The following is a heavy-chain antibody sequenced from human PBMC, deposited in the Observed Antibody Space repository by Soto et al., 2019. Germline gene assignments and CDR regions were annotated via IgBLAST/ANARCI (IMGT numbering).Heavy chain of an antibody. CDR2: ISSSSSYI. CDR1: GFTFSSYS. J-gene: IGHJ3*02. D-gene: IGHD4-17*01. Sequence: EVQLVESGGGLVKPGGSLRLSCAASGFTFSSYSMNWVRQAPGKGLEWVSSISSSSSYIYYADSVKGRFTISRDNAKYSLYLQMNSLRAEDTAVYYCARASGPNGDYRQIDAFDIWGQWTMVTVSS. CDR3: ARASGPNGDYRQIDAFDI. V-gene: IGHV3-21*01.